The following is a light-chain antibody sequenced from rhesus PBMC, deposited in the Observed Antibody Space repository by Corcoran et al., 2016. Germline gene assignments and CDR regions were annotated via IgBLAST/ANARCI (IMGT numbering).Light chain of an antibody. Sequence: DIQMTQSPSSLSASVGDRVTITCRASENVNNYLNWYQQKPGKAPKHLIYKASALQSGVPSRFRGSGSGQDYTLTISSLQPEDVATYYCQHAYGNPPWTFGQGTRVEIK. V-gene: IGKV1-74*01. CDR1: ENVNNY. J-gene: IGKJ1*01. CDR3: QHAYGNPPWT. CDR2: KAS.